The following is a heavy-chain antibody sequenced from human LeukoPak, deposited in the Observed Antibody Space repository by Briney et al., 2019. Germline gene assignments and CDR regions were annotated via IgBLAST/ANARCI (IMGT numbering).Heavy chain of an antibody. CDR2: IYHSGST. V-gene: IGHV4-4*02. Sequence: PSETLSLTCAVSGGSISSSNWWSWVRQPPGKGLEWIGEIYHSGSTNYNPSLKSRVTISVDRSKNQFSLKLSSVTAADTAVYYCASNSHCSSTSCYGPYYYYMDVWGKGTTVTVSS. D-gene: IGHD2-2*01. CDR1: GGSISSSNW. CDR3: ASNSHCSSTSCYGPYYYYMDV. J-gene: IGHJ6*03.